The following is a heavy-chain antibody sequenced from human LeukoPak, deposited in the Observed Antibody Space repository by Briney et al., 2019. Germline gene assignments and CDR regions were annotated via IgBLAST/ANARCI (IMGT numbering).Heavy chain of an antibody. CDR2: IYYSGST. CDR3: ASTYGSGSYSTPVFGY. D-gene: IGHD3-10*01. Sequence: SETLSLTRTVSGGSISSYYWSWIRQPPGKGLEWIGYIYYSGSTNYNPSLKSRVTISVDTSKNQFSLKLSSVTAADTAVYYCASTYGSGSYSTPVFGYWGQGTLVTVSS. CDR1: GGSISSYY. V-gene: IGHV4-59*08. J-gene: IGHJ4*02.